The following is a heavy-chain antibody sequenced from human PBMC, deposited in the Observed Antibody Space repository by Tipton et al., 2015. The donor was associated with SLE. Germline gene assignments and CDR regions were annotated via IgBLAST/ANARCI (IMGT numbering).Heavy chain of an antibody. D-gene: IGHD7-27*01. CDR1: GFTFISYS. CDR3: ARLRTGDRDY. Sequence: SLRLSCAASGFTFISYSMNWVRQAPGKGLEWVSSISSSSSYIYYADSVKGRFTITRDNAKNPLYLQMNSLRAEDTAVYYCARLRTGDRDYWGQVTLVTVSS. CDR2: ISSSSSYI. J-gene: IGHJ4*02. V-gene: IGHV3-21*03.